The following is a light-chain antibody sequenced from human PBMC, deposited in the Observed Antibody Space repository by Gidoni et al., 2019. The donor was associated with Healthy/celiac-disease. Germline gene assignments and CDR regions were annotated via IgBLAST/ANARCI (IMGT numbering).Light chain of an antibody. CDR2: DAS. Sequence: DIQMTQSPSSLSASVGDRVTITCQASQDISDYLNWYQQKPGKDPKLLIYDASNLETGVPSRFSGSGSGTDFPFTISSLQPEDIATYYCQQYDNLPLFTFGPGTKVDIK. J-gene: IGKJ3*01. CDR1: QDISDY. CDR3: QQYDNLPLFT. V-gene: IGKV1-33*01.